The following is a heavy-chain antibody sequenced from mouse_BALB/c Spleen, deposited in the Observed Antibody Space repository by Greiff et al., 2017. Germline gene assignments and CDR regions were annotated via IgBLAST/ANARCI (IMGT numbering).Heavy chain of an antibody. V-gene: IGHV5-17*02. CDR1: GFTFSSFG. CDR3: VRSGGNFPWFAY. J-gene: IGHJ3*01. CDR2: ISSGSSTI. Sequence: EVMLVESGGGLVQPGGSRKLSCAASGFTFSSFGMHWVRQAPEKGLEWVAYISSGSSTIYYADTVKGRFTISRDNPKNTLFLQMTSLRSEDTAMYYCVRSGGNFPWFAYWGQGTLVTVSA. D-gene: IGHD2-1*01.